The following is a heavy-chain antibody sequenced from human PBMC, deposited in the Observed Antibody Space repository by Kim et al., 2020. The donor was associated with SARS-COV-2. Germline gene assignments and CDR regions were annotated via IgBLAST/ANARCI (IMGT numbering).Heavy chain of an antibody. V-gene: IGHV1-8*01. Sequence: ASVKVSCKASGYTFTSYDINWVRQATGQGLEWMGWMNPNSGNTGYAQKFQGRVTMTRNTSISTAYMELSSLRSEDTAVYYCARALLAYDSSGYYYVEAFDIWRQGTMVTVSS. CDR1: GYTFTSYD. D-gene: IGHD3-22*01. J-gene: IGHJ3*02. CDR3: ARALLAYDSSGYYYVEAFDI. CDR2: MNPNSGNT.